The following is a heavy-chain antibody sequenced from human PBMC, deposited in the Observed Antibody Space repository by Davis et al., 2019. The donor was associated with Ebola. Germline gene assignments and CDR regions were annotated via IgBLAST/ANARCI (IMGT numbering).Heavy chain of an antibody. V-gene: IGHV4-59*01. D-gene: IGHD1-26*01. CDR3: ARDRIVGAMDY. Sequence: SETLSLTCTVSGGPILPSHWSGIGQPPGKGREWIGYIYYIGSNNYNPPLKSRVTISVDTSKNQFSLKLSSVTAADTAVYYCARDRIVGAMDYWGQGTLVTVSS. J-gene: IGHJ4*02. CDR2: IYYIGSN. CDR1: GGPILPSH.